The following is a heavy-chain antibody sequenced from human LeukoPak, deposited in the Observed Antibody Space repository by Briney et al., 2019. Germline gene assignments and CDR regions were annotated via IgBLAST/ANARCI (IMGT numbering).Heavy chain of an antibody. Sequence: GGSLRLSCAASGFTFSNFGMHWVRQAPGKGLEWVANIKQDGSEKYYVDSVKGRFTISRDNAKNSLYLQMNSLRADDTAVYYCARIYLKQASASWGQGTLVTVSS. J-gene: IGHJ5*02. CDR3: ARIYLKQASAS. CDR1: GFTFSNFG. D-gene: IGHD3-10*01. V-gene: IGHV3-7*01. CDR2: IKQDGSEK.